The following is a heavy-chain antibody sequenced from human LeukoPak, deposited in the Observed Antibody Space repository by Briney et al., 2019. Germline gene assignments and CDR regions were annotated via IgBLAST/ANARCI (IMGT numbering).Heavy chain of an antibody. CDR2: ISSSGSTI. V-gene: IGHV3-48*03. CDR1: GFTFSSYE. D-gene: IGHD6-19*01. J-gene: IGHJ4*02. CDR3: ARSPIAVDY. Sequence: PGGSLRLSCAASGFTFSSYEINWVRQAPGKGLEWVSYISSSGSTIYYADSVKGRFTISRDNAKNSLYLQMNSLRAEDTAVYYCARSPIAVDYWGQGTLVTVSS.